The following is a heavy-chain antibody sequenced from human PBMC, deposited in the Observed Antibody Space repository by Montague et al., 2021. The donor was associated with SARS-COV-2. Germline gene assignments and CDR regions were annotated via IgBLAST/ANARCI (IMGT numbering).Heavy chain of an antibody. J-gene: IGHJ5*02. CDR2: IYHSGST. CDR1: GYSISSGYY. D-gene: IGHD2-15*01. Sequence: SETLSLTCTVSGYSISSGYYWGWIRQPPGKGLEWIGSIYHSGSTYYNPSLKGRVTISVDTSKNQFSLKLSSVTAADTAVYYCARERGYCSGGSCYSGWFDHWGQGTLVTVSS. V-gene: IGHV4-38-2*02. CDR3: ARERGYCSGGSCYSGWFDH.